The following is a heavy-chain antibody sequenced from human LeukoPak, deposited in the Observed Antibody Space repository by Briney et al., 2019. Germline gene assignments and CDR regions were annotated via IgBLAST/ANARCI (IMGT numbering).Heavy chain of an antibody. CDR1: GFTSSSYG. J-gene: IGHJ3*02. Sequence: GGSLRLSCAASGFTSSSYGMHWVRQAPGKGREWVTVISYDGSNKYYADSVKGRFTISRDNSKNTLYLQMNSLRAEDTAVYYCAKDRTPADDAFDIWGQGTMVTVSS. CDR3: AKDRTPADDAFDI. V-gene: IGHV3-30*18. CDR2: ISYDGSNK. D-gene: IGHD1/OR15-1a*01.